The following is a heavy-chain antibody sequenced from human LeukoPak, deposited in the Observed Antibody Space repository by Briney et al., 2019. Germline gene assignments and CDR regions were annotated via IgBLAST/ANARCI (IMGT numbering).Heavy chain of an antibody. D-gene: IGHD1-26*01. V-gene: IGHV3-74*01. Sequence: GGSLRLSCSASGFTLSNYWIHWVRHAPGKGLVWVSRINTDGSSTNYADFVRGRFTVSRDSAKNTLYLQMNSLRVEDTAVYYCARVIGWDEPFDLWGHGTLVTVSS. CDR2: INTDGSST. J-gene: IGHJ3*01. CDR1: GFTLSNYW. CDR3: ARVIGWDEPFDL.